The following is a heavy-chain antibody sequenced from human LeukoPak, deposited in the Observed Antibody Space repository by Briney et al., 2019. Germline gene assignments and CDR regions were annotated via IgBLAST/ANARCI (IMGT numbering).Heavy chain of an antibody. CDR2: IWYDGSNK. CDR1: GFTFSTYG. Sequence: GRSLRLSCAASGFTFSTYGMHWVRQAPGKGLEWVALIWYDGSNKYYADSVKGRFTISRDNSKNTLYLQMNSLRAEDTAVYYCARDQGCSSTNCYSLFFHYWGQGTLVTVSS. CDR3: ARDQGCSSTNCYSLFFHY. V-gene: IGHV3-33*01. J-gene: IGHJ4*02. D-gene: IGHD2-2*01.